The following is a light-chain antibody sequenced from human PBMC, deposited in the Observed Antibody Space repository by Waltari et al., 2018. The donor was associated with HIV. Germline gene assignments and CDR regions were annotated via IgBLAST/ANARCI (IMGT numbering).Light chain of an antibody. CDR3: AAWVDSLSVV. Sequence: QSVLTQPPSASGTPGQRVTISCSGSSPNIGSNYVTWYQQPPGTAPKLLIYRNNRRPSGVPDRFSGSKSGTSASLAISGLRSEDEADYYCAAWVDSLSVVFGGGTKLTVL. CDR2: RNN. CDR1: SPNIGSNY. J-gene: IGLJ2*01. V-gene: IGLV1-47*01.